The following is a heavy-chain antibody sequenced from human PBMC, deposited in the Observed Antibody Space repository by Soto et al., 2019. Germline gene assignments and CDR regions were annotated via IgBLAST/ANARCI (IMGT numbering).Heavy chain of an antibody. Sequence: GGSLRLACASSGFTFSSYAMHCVLQAPGKGLEWVAVISYDGSNKYYADSVKGRFTISRDNSKNTLYLQMNSLRAEDTAVYYCARTFGYSYGWDAFDIWGQGTMVTVS. CDR2: ISYDGSNK. CDR3: ARTFGYSYGWDAFDI. CDR1: GFTFSSYA. J-gene: IGHJ3*02. D-gene: IGHD5-18*01. V-gene: IGHV3-30-3*01.